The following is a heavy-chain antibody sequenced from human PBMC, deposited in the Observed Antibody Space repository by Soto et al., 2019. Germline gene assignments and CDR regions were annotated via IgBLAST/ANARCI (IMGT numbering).Heavy chain of an antibody. CDR3: ARVLLWFGERRGMDV. D-gene: IGHD3-10*01. CDR2: IYYSGIT. J-gene: IGHJ6*02. Sequence: SETLSLTCTVSGDSLSSGDYYWSWIRQPPGKGLEWIGYIYYSGITNYNPSLKSRLTISVDTSKDQFSLRLSSVTAADTAVYYCARVLLWFGERRGMDVWGRGTTVT. V-gene: IGHV4-30-4*01. CDR1: GDSLSSGDYY.